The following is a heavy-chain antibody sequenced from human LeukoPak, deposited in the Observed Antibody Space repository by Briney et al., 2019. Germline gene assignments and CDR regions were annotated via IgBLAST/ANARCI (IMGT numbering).Heavy chain of an antibody. J-gene: IGHJ3*02. D-gene: IGHD3-22*01. V-gene: IGHV3-69-1*02. CDR3: ARDFVSYYYDSDDAFDI. CDR2: ISSGSTI. CDR1: GFTFSSYS. Sequence: GGSLRLSCAASGFTFSSYSMNWVRQAPGKGLEWVSSISSGSTIYYADSVKGRFTISRDNAKNSLYLQMNSLRAEDTAVYYCARDFVSYYYDSDDAFDIWGQGTMVTVSS.